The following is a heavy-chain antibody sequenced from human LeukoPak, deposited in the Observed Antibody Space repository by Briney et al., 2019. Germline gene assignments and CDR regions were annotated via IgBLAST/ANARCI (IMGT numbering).Heavy chain of an antibody. Sequence: PGGSLRLSCAASGFTFSSYNMNWVRQAPGKGLEWVSSITSSSSYTFYADSVKGRFTISRDNAKNSLYLQMNSLRAEDTAVYYCAGNGVVRYWGQGTLVTVSS. CDR3: AGNGVVRY. CDR1: GFTFSSYN. CDR2: ITSSSSYT. V-gene: IGHV3-21*01. J-gene: IGHJ4*02. D-gene: IGHD3-3*01.